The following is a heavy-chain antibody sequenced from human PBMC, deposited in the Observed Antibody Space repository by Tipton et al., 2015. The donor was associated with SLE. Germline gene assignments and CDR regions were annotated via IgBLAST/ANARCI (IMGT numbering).Heavy chain of an antibody. Sequence: TLSLTCTVSGGSINSYYWSWIRQPPGKGLEWIGYVYYTETASYNPSLKSRVTISVDTSKNQFSLKLTSVTAADAAVYYCARDPELLGRYGYWGQGTLVTDSS. CDR3: ARDPELLGRYGY. CDR2: VYYTETA. CDR1: GGSINSYY. D-gene: IGHD2-15*01. V-gene: IGHV4-59*12. J-gene: IGHJ4*02.